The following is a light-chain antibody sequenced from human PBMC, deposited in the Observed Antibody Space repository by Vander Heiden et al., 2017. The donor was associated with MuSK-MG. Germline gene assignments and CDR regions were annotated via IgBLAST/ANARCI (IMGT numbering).Light chain of an antibody. J-gene: IGKJ4*01. CDR2: AAS. CDR3: QQSYSTPLT. V-gene: IGKV1-39*01. Sequence: DIQMTQSPSSLSASVGNRVTITCRASQSISSNLNWYQQKPGKAPQLLIYAASNLQSGVPSRFSGSGSGTDFTLTISRLQREDFATYFCQQSYSTPLTFGGGTKVEIK. CDR1: QSISSN.